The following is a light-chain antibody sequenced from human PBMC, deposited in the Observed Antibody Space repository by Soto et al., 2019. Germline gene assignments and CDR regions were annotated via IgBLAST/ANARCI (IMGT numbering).Light chain of an antibody. V-gene: IGKV1-33*01. CDR2: DAS. CDR3: QQYDNLPLT. CDR1: QDISNY. J-gene: IGKJ4*01. Sequence: IQLTQSPSSLFASVGDRVNITCQASQDISNYFNWYQQKPGKDPKLLIYDASNLETGVPSRFSGSGSGTDFTFTISSLQPEDIATYYCQQYDNLPLTFGGGTKVDI.